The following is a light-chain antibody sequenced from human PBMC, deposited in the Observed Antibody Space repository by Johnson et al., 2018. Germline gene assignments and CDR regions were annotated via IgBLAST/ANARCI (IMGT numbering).Light chain of an antibody. CDR3: GTWDSSLSAGNV. CDR1: SSNIGNNY. V-gene: IGLV1-51*02. CDR2: ENN. J-gene: IGLJ1*01. Sequence: QSVLTQPPSVSAAPGQKVTISCSGSSSNIGNNYVSWYQQLPGTAPKLLIYENNKRPSGIPYRFSGSMSGTSATLCLTGLQPGDEADYYCGTWDSSLSAGNVFGTGTKVTVL.